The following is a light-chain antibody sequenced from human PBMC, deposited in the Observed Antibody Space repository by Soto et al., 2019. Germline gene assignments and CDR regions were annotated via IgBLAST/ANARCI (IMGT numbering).Light chain of an antibody. CDR1: QSVNIY. CDR2: DTS. V-gene: IGKV3-11*01. J-gene: IGKJ5*01. CDR3: QQRGKCPPD. Sequence: EIVLTQSPATLSFSPGERATLSCRASQSVNIYLAWYQQKPGQAPRLLIYDTSHRATGIPARFSGSGSGTDFTLTIISLEPEDFAVYFCQQRGKCPPDFGQGTRREIK.